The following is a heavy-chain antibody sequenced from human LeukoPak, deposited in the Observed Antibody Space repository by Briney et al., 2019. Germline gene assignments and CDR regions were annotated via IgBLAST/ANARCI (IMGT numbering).Heavy chain of an antibody. Sequence: ASVKVSCKASGYTFTGYYIHWVRQAPGQGLEWMGWINPNSGGTNYAQKFQGRVTMTRDTSISTAYMELSRLRSDDTAVYYCARVVEMATIGRGIFDYWGQGTLVTVSS. V-gene: IGHV1-2*02. CDR1: GYTFTGYY. CDR3: ARVVEMATIGRGIFDY. CDR2: INPNSGGT. D-gene: IGHD5-24*01. J-gene: IGHJ4*02.